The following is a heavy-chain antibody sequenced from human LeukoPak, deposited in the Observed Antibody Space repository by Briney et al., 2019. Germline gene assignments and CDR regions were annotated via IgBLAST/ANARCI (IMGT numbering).Heavy chain of an antibody. CDR2: IYYSGST. CDR3: ARRNIVVVPAALSDAFDI. V-gene: IGHV4-39*01. D-gene: IGHD2-2*01. CDR1: GGSLSSSCYY. J-gene: IGHJ3*02. Sequence: SETLSLTCTVSGGSLSSSCYYWGWVRQPPGKGLEWVGGIYYSGSTYYNPSLKSRVTISVDTSKNQFSLKLSSVTAADTAVYYCARRNIVVVPAALSDAFDIWGQGTMVTVSS.